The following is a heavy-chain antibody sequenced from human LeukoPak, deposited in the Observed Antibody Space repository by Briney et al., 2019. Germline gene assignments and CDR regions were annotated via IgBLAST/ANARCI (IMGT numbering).Heavy chain of an antibody. Sequence: GGSLRLSCAASGFTFSSYSMNWVRQAPGKGPEWVSSISSSSSYIYYADSVKGRFTISRDNAKNSLYLQMNSLRAEDTAVYYCARDDPYYYDSSGYRPLDYWGQGTLVTVSS. CDR2: ISSSSSYI. J-gene: IGHJ4*02. CDR1: GFTFSSYS. V-gene: IGHV3-21*01. CDR3: ARDDPYYYDSSGYRPLDY. D-gene: IGHD3-22*01.